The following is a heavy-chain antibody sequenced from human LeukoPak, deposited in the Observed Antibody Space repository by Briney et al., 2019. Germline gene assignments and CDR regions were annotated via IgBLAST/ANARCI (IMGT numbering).Heavy chain of an antibody. J-gene: IGHJ6*02. CDR1: GGSISSSSYY. Sequence: SETLSLTCTVSGGSISSSSYYWGWIRQPPGKGLEWIGSIYYSGSTYYNPSLKSRVTISVDTSKNQFSLKLSSVTAADTAVYYCARHLEGNFRSGYYMSYYYGMDVWGQGTTVTVSS. D-gene: IGHD3-3*01. CDR2: IYYSGST. V-gene: IGHV4-39*01. CDR3: ARHLEGNFRSGYYMSYYYGMDV.